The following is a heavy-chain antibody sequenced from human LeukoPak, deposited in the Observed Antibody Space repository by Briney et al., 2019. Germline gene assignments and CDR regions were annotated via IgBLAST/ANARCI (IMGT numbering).Heavy chain of an antibody. Sequence: PSETLSLTCTVSGGSISSYYWSWIRQPAGKGLEWIGRIYTSGSTNYNPSLKSRVTISVDTSKNQFSLKLSSVTAADTAVYYCARGGPPEHSSSWPRADAFDIWGQGTMVTVSS. CDR1: GGSISSYY. V-gene: IGHV4-4*07. J-gene: IGHJ3*02. D-gene: IGHD6-13*01. CDR2: IYTSGST. CDR3: ARGGPPEHSSSWPRADAFDI.